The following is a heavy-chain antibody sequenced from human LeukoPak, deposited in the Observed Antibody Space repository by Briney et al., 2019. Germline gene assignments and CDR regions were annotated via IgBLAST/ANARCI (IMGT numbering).Heavy chain of an antibody. CDR1: GFTFSSYW. J-gene: IGHJ4*02. Sequence: GGSLRLSCAASGFTFSSYWMHWVRQAPGKGLEWVSGINWNGGSIGYADSVKGRFTISRDNAKNSLYLQMNSLRAEDTALYHCARVSGSNFIDYWGQGTLVTVSS. D-gene: IGHD1-26*01. CDR3: ARVSGSNFIDY. V-gene: IGHV3-20*01. CDR2: INWNGGSI.